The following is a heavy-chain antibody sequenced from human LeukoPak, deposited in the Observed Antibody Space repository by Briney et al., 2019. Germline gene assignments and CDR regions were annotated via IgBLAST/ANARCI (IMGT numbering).Heavy chain of an antibody. CDR3: ARVSGSHAFNI. CDR2: IYYSEST. Sequence: SETLSLTCTVSGGSISSDYWSWIRQPPGKGLEWIGYIYYSESTYYNPSLKSRVTTSVDTSKNQFSLKLSSVTAADTALFYCARVSGSHAFNIWGQGTMVTVSS. J-gene: IGHJ3*02. CDR1: GGSISSDY. V-gene: IGHV4-59*12. D-gene: IGHD3-22*01.